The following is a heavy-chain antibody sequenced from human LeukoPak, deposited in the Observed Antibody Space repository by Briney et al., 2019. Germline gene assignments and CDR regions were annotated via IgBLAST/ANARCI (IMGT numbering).Heavy chain of an antibody. D-gene: IGHD3-10*01. CDR1: GGSISSYY. V-gene: IGHV4-59*01. J-gene: IGHJ4*02. CDR2: IYYSGST. CDR3: ARVTAGSGREFPSYFDY. Sequence: PSETLSLTCTVSGGSISSYYWGWIRQPPGKGLEWIGYIYYSGSTNYNPSLKSRVTISIDTSKNQFSLKLSSVTAADTAAYYCARVTAGSGREFPSYFDYWGQGTLLTVSS.